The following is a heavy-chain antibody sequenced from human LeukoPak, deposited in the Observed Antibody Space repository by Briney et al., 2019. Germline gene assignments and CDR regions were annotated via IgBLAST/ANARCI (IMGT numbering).Heavy chain of an antibody. D-gene: IGHD1-26*01. J-gene: IGHJ4*02. V-gene: IGHV5-51*01. CDR1: GYSFTTYW. CDR3: ARALVGAATLSY. Sequence: GQSLKISCKGSGYSFTTYWIAWVRQMPGKGLEWMGVIYPGDSDTRYSPSFQGQVTLSADKSISTAYLQWSSLKASDTAIYYCARALVGAATLSYWGQGTLVT. CDR2: IYPGDSDT.